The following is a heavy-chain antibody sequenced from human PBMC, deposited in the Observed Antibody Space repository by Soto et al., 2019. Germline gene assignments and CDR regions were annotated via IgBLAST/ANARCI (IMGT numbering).Heavy chain of an antibody. V-gene: IGHV4-59*08. D-gene: IGHD2-15*01. J-gene: IGHJ5*02. CDR2: MYYGGRT. CDR3: ERGTPSPLIVRSSRGPWFDP. CDR1: GGSISSYY. Sequence: PSETLSLTCTVSGGSISSYYWSWIRQPPGKGLEWIGYMYYGGRTNYNPSLKSRVTISVDTSKMQVSLKLSSVTAADTAVYFCERGTPSPLIVRSSRGPWFDPWGQGTLVTVSS.